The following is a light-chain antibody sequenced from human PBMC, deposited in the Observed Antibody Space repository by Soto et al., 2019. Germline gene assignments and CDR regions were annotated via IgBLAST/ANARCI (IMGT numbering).Light chain of an antibody. J-gene: IGLJ2*01. CDR1: SSDVGGYNY. Sequence: QSALTQPASVSGSPGQSITISCTGTSSDVGGYNYVSWYQQHPGKAPKLMIYDVSNGPSGVSNRFSGSKSANTASLPISGLQAEDEADYYCSSYTGSSTSVVFGGGTKLTVL. CDR2: DVS. CDR3: SSYTGSSTSVV. V-gene: IGLV2-14*01.